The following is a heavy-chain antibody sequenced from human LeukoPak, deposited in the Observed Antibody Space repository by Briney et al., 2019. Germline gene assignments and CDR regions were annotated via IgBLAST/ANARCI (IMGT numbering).Heavy chain of an antibody. J-gene: IGHJ4*02. V-gene: IGHV1-18*01. CDR1: GYTFTSYG. Sequence: ASVKVSCKASGYTFTSYGISWVRQAPGQGLEWMGWISAYNGNTNYAQKLQGRVTMTTDTSTGTAYMELRSLRSDDTAVYYCARAAWSSSWYLRSDYFDYWGQGTLVTVSP. CDR2: ISAYNGNT. D-gene: IGHD6-13*01. CDR3: ARAAWSSSWYLRSDYFDY.